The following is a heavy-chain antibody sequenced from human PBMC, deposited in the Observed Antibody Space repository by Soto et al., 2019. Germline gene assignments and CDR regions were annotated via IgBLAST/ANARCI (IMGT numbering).Heavy chain of an antibody. CDR1: GYTFTSYA. CDR2: INAGNGNT. CDR3: ARGTTMIVVVSPFDY. V-gene: IGHV1-3*01. Sequence: QVQLVQSGAEVKKPGASVKVSCKASGYTFTSYAMHWVRQAPGQRLEWMGWINAGNGNTKYSQKFQGRVTITRDTSASTAYMELSSLRSEDTAVYYCARGTTMIVVVSPFDYWGQGTLVTVSS. J-gene: IGHJ4*02. D-gene: IGHD3-22*01.